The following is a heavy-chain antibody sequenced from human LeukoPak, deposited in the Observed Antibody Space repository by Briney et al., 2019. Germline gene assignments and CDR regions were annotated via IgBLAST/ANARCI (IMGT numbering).Heavy chain of an antibody. CDR1: GGTFSSYA. CDR2: IIPIFGTA. Sequence: GASVKVSCKASGGTFSSYAISWVRQAPGQGLEWMGGIIPIFGTANYAQKFQGRVTITTDESTSTAYMELSSLRSEDTAVYYCARASGESYSYGYYYYYYMDVWGKGTTATVSS. V-gene: IGHV1-69*05. J-gene: IGHJ6*03. D-gene: IGHD5-18*01. CDR3: ARASGESYSYGYYYYYYMDV.